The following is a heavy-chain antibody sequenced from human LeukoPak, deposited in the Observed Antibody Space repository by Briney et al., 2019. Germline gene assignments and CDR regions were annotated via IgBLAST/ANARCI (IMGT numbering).Heavy chain of an antibody. CDR3: AREYSASVH. CDR1: GYTFVGYY. CDR2: IDPSTGNT. V-gene: IGHV1-2*02. D-gene: IGHD4-11*01. J-gene: IGHJ4*02. Sequence: GASVKVSCKASGYTFVGYYLHWVRQAPGQGLEWIAWIDPSTGNTHYAQKFQGRITVTRDTSISTTYMELSWLTSDDTALYYCAREYSASVHWGQGTLVTVPS.